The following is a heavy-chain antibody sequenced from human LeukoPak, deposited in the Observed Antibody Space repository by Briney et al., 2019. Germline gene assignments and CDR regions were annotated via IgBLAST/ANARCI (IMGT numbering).Heavy chain of an antibody. CDR3: ARTGSWDMAIPAPERDAFDI. Sequence: AETLSLTCTVSCGFISSHYWSWIRQPPGKGREWIGYIYYSGSTNYNPSLKSRVTISVDTSKNQFSLKLSSVTAADTAVYYCARTGSWDMAIPAPERDAFDIWGQGTMVTVSS. CDR2: IYYSGST. J-gene: IGHJ3*02. CDR1: CGFISSHY. D-gene: IGHD2-15*01. V-gene: IGHV4-59*11.